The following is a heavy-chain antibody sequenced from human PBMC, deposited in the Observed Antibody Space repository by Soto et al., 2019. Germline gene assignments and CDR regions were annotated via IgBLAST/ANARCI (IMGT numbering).Heavy chain of an antibody. CDR1: GYTFTSYA. J-gene: IGHJ4*02. CDR2: INAGNGNT. V-gene: IGHV1-3*01. CDR3: ARDPDLGYCSSTSCAFDY. Sequence: EASVKVSCKASGYTFTSYAIHWVRQAPGQRLEWMGWINAGNGNTKYSQKFQGRVTITRDTSASTAYMELSSLRSEDTAVYYCARDPDLGYCSSTSCAFDYWGQGTLVTVSS. D-gene: IGHD2-2*01.